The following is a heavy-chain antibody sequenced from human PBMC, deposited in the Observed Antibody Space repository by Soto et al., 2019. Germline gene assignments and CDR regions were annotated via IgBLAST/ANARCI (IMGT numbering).Heavy chain of an antibody. CDR3: AKDPRVSIAAYFDY. V-gene: IGHV3-23*01. Sequence: GGSLRLSCAASGFTFSSYAMSWVRQAPGKGLEWVSAISGSGGSTYYADSVKGRFTISRDNSKNTLYLQMNSLRAEDTAVYDCAKDPRVSIAAYFDYWGQGTLVTVSS. D-gene: IGHD6-6*01. J-gene: IGHJ4*02. CDR2: ISGSGGST. CDR1: GFTFSSYA.